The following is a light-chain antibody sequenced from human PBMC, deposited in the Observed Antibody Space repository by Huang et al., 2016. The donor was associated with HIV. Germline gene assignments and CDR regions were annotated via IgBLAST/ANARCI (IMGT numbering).Light chain of an antibody. CDR2: AAS. V-gene: IGKV3-15*01. Sequence: EIVMTQSPAPLSVSPGERATLSCRASQSVSSNLAWYQQKPGQAPRLLIYAASTRATGIPARFSGSGSGKEFTLTISSLQSEDFAVYYCQQYNNWPRTFGQGTKVEIK. CDR3: QQYNNWPRT. J-gene: IGKJ1*01. CDR1: QSVSSN.